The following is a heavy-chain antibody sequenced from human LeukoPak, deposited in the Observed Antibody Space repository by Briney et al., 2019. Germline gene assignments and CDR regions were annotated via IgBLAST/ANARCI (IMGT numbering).Heavy chain of an antibody. V-gene: IGHV3-66*01. CDR3: ARGYYSSSRFDS. J-gene: IGHJ4*02. CDR2: IYSGGST. Sequence: PGGSLRLSCAASGFTVSSNCMTWVRQAPGKGLEWVSVIYSGGSTNYADSVKGRFTISRDNAENTLYMRMNSLRPEDTAVYYCARGYYSSSRFDSWGQGTLVTVSS. D-gene: IGHD6-13*01. CDR1: GFTVSSNC.